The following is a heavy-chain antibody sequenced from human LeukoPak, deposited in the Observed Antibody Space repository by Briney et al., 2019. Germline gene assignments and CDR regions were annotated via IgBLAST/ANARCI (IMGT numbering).Heavy chain of an antibody. J-gene: IGHJ4*01. Sequence: PSETLSLTCTVSSGSIGTYYWAWIRQTPGKGLEWIGYISYSGSTKHNPSLTRRITISLDTSKNQFSLELRSMTAADTAMYYCARQAGSFTTFDFWGHGTLVTVSS. D-gene: IGHD1-26*01. CDR2: ISYSGST. CDR1: SGSIGTYY. V-gene: IGHV4-59*08. CDR3: ARQAGSFTTFDF.